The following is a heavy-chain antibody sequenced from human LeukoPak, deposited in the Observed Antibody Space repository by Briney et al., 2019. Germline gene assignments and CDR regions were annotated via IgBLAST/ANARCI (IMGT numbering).Heavy chain of an antibody. V-gene: IGHV5-51*01. CDR3: ASSGYYQPIYY. CDR2: IYPGDSDT. Sequence: GGSLEISWKGSGYRFTSYWLGWVRPLPGKGLEGMGIIYPGDSDTRYSPSFQGQVTISADKSISTAYLQWSSLKASDTAMYYCASSGYYQPIYYWGQGTLVTVSS. D-gene: IGHD3-22*01. CDR1: GYRFTSYW. J-gene: IGHJ4*02.